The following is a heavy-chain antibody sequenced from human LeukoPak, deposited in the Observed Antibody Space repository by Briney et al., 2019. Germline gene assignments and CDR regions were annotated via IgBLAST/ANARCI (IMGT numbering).Heavy chain of an antibody. CDR1: GFTFSSYA. V-gene: IGHV3-23*01. Sequence: PGGSLRLSCAASGFTFSSYAMSWVRQAPGKGLERVSTIGGSDVSTYYADSVKGRFTISRDNSRKTLFLQMNSLRAEDTAVYYCAKGSDDYGDYRPLTLSDYWGQGTLVTVSS. CDR2: IGGSDVST. CDR3: AKGSDDYGDYRPLTLSDY. D-gene: IGHD4-17*01. J-gene: IGHJ4*02.